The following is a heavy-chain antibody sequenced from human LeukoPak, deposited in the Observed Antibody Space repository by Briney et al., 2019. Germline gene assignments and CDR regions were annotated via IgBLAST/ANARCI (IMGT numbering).Heavy chain of an antibody. Sequence: GGSLRLSCAASGFTFSSYSMNWVRQAPGKGLEWFSLINSGGTTYYPDSVKGRFTIARDNSKNTLYLQMNSLRAEDTAVFYCAKPRGEEWLVGLYDAFDIWGQGTMATVSS. CDR1: GFTFSSYS. V-gene: IGHV3-66*04. CDR2: INSGGTT. D-gene: IGHD6-19*01. J-gene: IGHJ3*02. CDR3: AKPRGEEWLVGLYDAFDI.